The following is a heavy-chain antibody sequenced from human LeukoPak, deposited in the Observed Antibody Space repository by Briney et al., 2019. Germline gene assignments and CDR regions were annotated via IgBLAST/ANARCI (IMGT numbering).Heavy chain of an antibody. J-gene: IGHJ4*02. V-gene: IGHV3-7*03. CDR2: INHNGNVN. CDR3: AKVRLYCSGGSSCYYHPFDY. CDR1: GFTFSSYW. D-gene: IGHD2-15*01. Sequence: GGSLRLSCAASGFTFSSYWMNWARQAPGKGLEWVASINHNGNVNYYVDSVKGRFTISRDNAKNSLYLQMSNLRAEDTAVYYCAKVRLYCSGGSSCYYHPFDYWGQGTLVTVSS.